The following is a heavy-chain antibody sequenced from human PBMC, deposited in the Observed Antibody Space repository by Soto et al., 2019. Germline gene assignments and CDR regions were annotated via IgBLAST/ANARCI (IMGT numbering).Heavy chain of an antibody. CDR1: GDFISNTDAY. V-gene: IGHV4-39*01. Sequence: QVLLQESGPGLVKPAETLSLSCAVSGDFISNTDAYWTWIRQPPGKGLEWLATFNYGRSPYYNHNPSLESRLTMSVDASKNQFSLTMTAVTATDTALYFCARHSGSYSLQYWGQGILVTVSS. CDR2: FNYGRSPYY. D-gene: IGHD1-26*01. J-gene: IGHJ1*01. CDR3: ARHSGSYSLQY.